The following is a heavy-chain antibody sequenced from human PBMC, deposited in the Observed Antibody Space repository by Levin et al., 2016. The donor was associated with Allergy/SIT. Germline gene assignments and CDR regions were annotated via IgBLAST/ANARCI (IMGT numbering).Heavy chain of an antibody. CDR3: AKDLAYSSGGPDY. Sequence: GGSLRLSCAASGFTFSSYGMHWVRQAPGKGLEWVALISYDGSNKHYADSVKGRFTISRDNSKNTLCLQMNSLRAEDTAIYYCAKDLAYSSGGPDYWGQGTLVTVSS. V-gene: IGHV3-30*18. CDR1: GFTFSSYG. D-gene: IGHD6-19*01. CDR2: ISYDGSNK. J-gene: IGHJ4*02.